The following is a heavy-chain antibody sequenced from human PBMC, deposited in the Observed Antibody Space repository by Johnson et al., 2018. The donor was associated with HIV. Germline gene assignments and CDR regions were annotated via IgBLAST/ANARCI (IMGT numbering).Heavy chain of an antibody. CDR1: GFSFSRYW. CDR2: IKQDGSEK. CDR3: ARDTPFDI. J-gene: IGHJ3*02. Sequence: VQLVESGGGLVQPGGSLRLSCAASGFSFSRYWMSWVRQAPGKGLEWVANIKQDGSEKDYVDSVKGRFTISRDNSKNTLYLQMNSLRAGDTAVYYCARDTPFDIWGQGTMVTVSS. V-gene: IGHV3-7*03.